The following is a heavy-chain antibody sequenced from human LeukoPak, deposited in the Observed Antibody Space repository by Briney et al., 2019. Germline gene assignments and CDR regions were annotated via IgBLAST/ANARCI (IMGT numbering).Heavy chain of an antibody. J-gene: IGHJ3*02. CDR1: GFTFSDYW. CDR3: ARETRETGRGDHQTDAFDI. V-gene: IGHV3-74*01. CDR2: INRDASRP. Sequence: GGSLRLSCAASGFTFSDYWMHWVRQAPGEGLVWVSRINRDASRPSYADSVKGRFTVSRDNAKNTLYLQTNSLRADDTALYYCARETRETGRGDHQTDAFDIWGQGTMVSVSS. D-gene: IGHD2-21*01.